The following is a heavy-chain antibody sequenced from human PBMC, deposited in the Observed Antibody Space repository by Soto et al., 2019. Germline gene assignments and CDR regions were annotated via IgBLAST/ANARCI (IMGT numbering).Heavy chain of an antibody. CDR2: ISYDGSNK. Sequence: QVQLVESGGGVVQPGRSLRLSCAASGFTFSSYAMHWVRQAPGKGLEWVAVISYDGSNKYYADSVKGRFTISRDNSKNTLYLQMNSLRAEDTAVYYCARDGGWELLLDYYDYGMDVWGQGTTVTVSS. D-gene: IGHD1-26*01. J-gene: IGHJ6*02. CDR1: GFTFSSYA. CDR3: ARDGGWELLLDYYDYGMDV. V-gene: IGHV3-30-3*01.